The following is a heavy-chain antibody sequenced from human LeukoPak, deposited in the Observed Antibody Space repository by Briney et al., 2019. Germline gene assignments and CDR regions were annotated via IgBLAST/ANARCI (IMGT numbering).Heavy chain of an antibody. Sequence: PSETLSLTCTASGASISSYYWSWIRQPPGKGLEWIGYIYYSGSTNYNPSLKSRVTISVDTSKNQFSLNLSSVTAADTAVYYCARLPPRYYGSGSYRSYYYGMDVWGQGTTVTVSS. D-gene: IGHD3-10*01. V-gene: IGHV4-59*12. J-gene: IGHJ6*02. CDR2: IYYSGST. CDR3: ARLPPRYYGSGSYRSYYYGMDV. CDR1: GASISSYY.